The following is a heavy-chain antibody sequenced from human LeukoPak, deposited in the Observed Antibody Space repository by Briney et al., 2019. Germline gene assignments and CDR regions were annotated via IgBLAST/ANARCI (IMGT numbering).Heavy chain of an antibody. CDR1: GGSISGFY. V-gene: IGHV4-59*12. CDR3: ARVGDGGNSDY. CDR2: IHYSGST. Sequence: SETLSLTCTVSGGSISGFYWGWIRQPPGQGLEWIGYIHYSGSTNYNPSLKSRVTISVDTSKNQFSLKLSSVTAADTAVYYCARVGDGGNSDYWGQGTLVTVSS. D-gene: IGHD4-23*01. J-gene: IGHJ4*02.